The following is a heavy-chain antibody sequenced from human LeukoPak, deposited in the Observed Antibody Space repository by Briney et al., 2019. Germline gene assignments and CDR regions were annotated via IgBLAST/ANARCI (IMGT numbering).Heavy chain of an antibody. J-gene: IGHJ4*02. CDR3: ARCLSGGSCYFGY. CDR2: IYHSGST. CDR1: GGSISSSNW. D-gene: IGHD2-15*01. V-gene: IGHV4-4*02. Sequence: SETLSFTCAVSGGSISSSNWWSWVRQPPGKGLEWIGEIYHSGSTNYNPSLKSRVTISVDKSKNQFSLKLSSVTAADTAVYYCARCLSGGSCYFGYWGQGTLVTVSS.